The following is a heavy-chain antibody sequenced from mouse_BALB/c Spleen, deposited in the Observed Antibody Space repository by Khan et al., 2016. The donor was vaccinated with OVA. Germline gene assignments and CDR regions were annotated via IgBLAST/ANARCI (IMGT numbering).Heavy chain of an antibody. V-gene: IGHV1-4*01. CDR2: INPSNGYT. J-gene: IGHJ3*01. Sequence: VQLQESGAELARPGASVIMSCKASGYTFTSYTIHWIKLRPGQGLEWIGFINPSNGYTNYNQKFKDKATLTADKSSTTVYMQLSSLTSDDSAVYNCVRDGAYHRNDGWFAYWGQGTLVTVSA. D-gene: IGHD2-14*01. CDR1: GYTFTSYT. CDR3: VRDGAYHRNDGWFAY.